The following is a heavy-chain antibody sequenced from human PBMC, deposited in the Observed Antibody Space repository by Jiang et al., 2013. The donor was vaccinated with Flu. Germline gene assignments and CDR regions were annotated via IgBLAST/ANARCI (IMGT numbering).Heavy chain of an antibody. D-gene: IGHD5-18*01. Sequence: GEINHSGSTNYNPSLKSRVTISVDTSKNQFSLKLSSVTAADTAVYYCARGVIVDTAIGTLNAYNWFRPVGPREPWSPSP. V-gene: IGHV4-34*01. J-gene: IGHJ5*02. CDR3: ARGVIVDTAIGTLNAYNWFRP. CDR2: INHSGST.